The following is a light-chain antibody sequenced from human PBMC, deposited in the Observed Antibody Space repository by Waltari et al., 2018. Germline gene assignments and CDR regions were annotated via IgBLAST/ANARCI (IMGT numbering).Light chain of an antibody. CDR1: QSISTR. Sequence: DIQMPQSPYTLSASVGDRVTITCRASQSISTRLPWYQKKPGKAPNLLIYGTSSLESGVPSRFSGSISGTEFTLTISSLQPDDFATYHCQQYDRFPLTFGGGTKVEI. CDR2: GTS. V-gene: IGKV1-5*03. J-gene: IGKJ4*01. CDR3: QQYDRFPLT.